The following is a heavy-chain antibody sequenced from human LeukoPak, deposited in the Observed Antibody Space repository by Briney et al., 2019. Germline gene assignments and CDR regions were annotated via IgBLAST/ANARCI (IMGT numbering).Heavy chain of an antibody. CDR3: ARGYGGFIDY. CDR2: VKTDGSYT. J-gene: IGHJ4*02. CDR1: GFTFSTYW. D-gene: IGHD4/OR15-4a*01. V-gene: IGHV3-74*01. Sequence: GGSLRLSCAASGFTFSTYWMHWVRQAPGKGLMWVSRVKTDGSYTNYADSVKGRFTISRDNAKNTLYLQMNSLRAEDTAVYCCARGYGGFIDYWGQGTLVTVSS.